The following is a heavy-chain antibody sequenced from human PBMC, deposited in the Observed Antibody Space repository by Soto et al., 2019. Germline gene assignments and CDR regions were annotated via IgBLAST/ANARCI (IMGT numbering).Heavy chain of an antibody. D-gene: IGHD6-19*01. V-gene: IGHV2-5*02. CDR1: GFSLSTSGVG. J-gene: IGHJ4*02. CDR3: PFKSSSAPVAFNY. CDR2: IYWDDDK. Sequence: QITLKESGPTLVKPTQTLTLTCTFSGFSLSTSGVGVGWIRQPPGKALVWLALIYWDDDKRYSPSRKSRLTLTXDXRKIHVLLTVAIMDPIDTATSYCPFKSSSAPVAFNYWVEGTLVP.